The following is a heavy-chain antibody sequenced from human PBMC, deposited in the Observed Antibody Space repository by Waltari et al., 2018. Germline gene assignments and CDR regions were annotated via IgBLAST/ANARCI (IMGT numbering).Heavy chain of an antibody. CDR1: GYTFTSYY. D-gene: IGHD4-17*01. V-gene: IGHV1-46*01. CDR3: ARDRYDYGDYEDYYYYGMDV. Sequence: QVQLVQSGAEVKKPGASVKVSCKASGYTFTSYYMHWVRQAPGQGLEWMGIINPSGGSTSYAQKFQGRVTMTRDTSTSTVYMELSSLRSEDTAVYYCARDRYDYGDYEDYYYYGMDVWGQGTTVTVSS. CDR2: INPSGGST. J-gene: IGHJ6*02.